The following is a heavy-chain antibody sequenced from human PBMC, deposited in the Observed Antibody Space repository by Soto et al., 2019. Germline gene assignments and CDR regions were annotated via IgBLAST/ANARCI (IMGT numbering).Heavy chain of an antibody. V-gene: IGHV4-39*01. Sequence: SETLSLTCTVSGGSISSSSYYWGWIRQPPGKGLEWIGSIYYSGSTYYNPSLKSRVTISVDTSKNQFSLKLSSVTAADTAVYYCARSADYLRLAMVRWQYYMDVWGKGTTVTVSS. D-gene: IGHD3-10*01. CDR2: IYYSGST. CDR1: GGSISSSSYY. CDR3: ARSADYLRLAMVRWQYYMDV. J-gene: IGHJ6*03.